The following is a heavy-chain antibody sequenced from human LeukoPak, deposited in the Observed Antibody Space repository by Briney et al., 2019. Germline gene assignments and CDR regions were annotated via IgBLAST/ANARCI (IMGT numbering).Heavy chain of an antibody. Sequence: PSETLSLTCSVSGASISSHYWSWIRQPPGKGLEWIGSIYYSGSTYYNPSLKSRVTISVDTSKNQFSLKLSSVTAADTAVYYCARHMVRGVIIADAFDIWGQGTMVTVSS. D-gene: IGHD3-10*01. J-gene: IGHJ3*02. CDR2: IYYSGST. V-gene: IGHV4-59*08. CDR1: GASISSHY. CDR3: ARHMVRGVIIADAFDI.